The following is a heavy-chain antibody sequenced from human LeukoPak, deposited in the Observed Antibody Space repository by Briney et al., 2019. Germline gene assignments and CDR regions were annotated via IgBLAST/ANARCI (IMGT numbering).Heavy chain of an antibody. Sequence: GGSLRLSCAASGFTSSSYAMSWVRQAPGKGLGWVSTISGSGGNTYYADSVKGRFTISRDNSKNTLYLQMNSLRAEDTAVFYCANDYGDYRRAWGQGTLVTVSS. V-gene: IGHV3-23*01. CDR1: GFTSSSYA. J-gene: IGHJ5*02. D-gene: IGHD4-17*01. CDR3: ANDYGDYRRA. CDR2: ISGSGGNT.